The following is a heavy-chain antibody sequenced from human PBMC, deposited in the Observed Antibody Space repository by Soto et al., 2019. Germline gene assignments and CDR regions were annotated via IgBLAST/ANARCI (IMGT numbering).Heavy chain of an antibody. CDR2: IYSGGST. CDR1: GFTVSSHY. Sequence: GXSLRLSCAVSGFTVSSHYMSWVRQAPGKGLEWVSVIYSGGSTYYADSVKGRFTISRDNSKNTLYLKMNSLRAEDSAVYYCAQHDWFDPWGQGTLVTVSS. D-gene: IGHD1-1*01. V-gene: IGHV3-66*01. J-gene: IGHJ5*02. CDR3: AQHDWFDP.